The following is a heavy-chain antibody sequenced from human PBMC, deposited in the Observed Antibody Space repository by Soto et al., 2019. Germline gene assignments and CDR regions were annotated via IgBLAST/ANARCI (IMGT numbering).Heavy chain of an antibody. CDR2: IYYDGNS. J-gene: IGHJ5*02. V-gene: IGHV4-30-4*02. CDR1: GGSINSGDYY. CDR3: ARDRRWLPRGPNNWLDL. Sequence: RSDTLDITCTLSGGSINSGDYYFTCVRQAPGKGLEWIGYIYYDGNSQHNPSLKSRVTMSIDTSKNQFSLNLSSVTAADTAVYYCARDRRWLPRGPNNWLDLWGQGTQVTVSS. D-gene: IGHD5-12*01.